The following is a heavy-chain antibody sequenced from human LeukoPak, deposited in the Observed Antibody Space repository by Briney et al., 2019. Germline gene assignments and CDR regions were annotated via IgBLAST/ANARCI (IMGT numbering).Heavy chain of an antibody. CDR3: ARKGIAAPGTHDAFVI. CDR2: ISGSGGST. V-gene: IGHV3-23*01. CDR1: GFTFSNYA. J-gene: IGHJ3*02. D-gene: IGHD6-13*01. Sequence: GGSLRLSCAASGFTFSNYAMSWVRQAPGKGLEWVSAISGSGGSTYYADSVKGRFTASRDNAKNTLSLQMNSLRVEDTAFYYCARKGIAAPGTHDAFVIWGQGTMVTVSS.